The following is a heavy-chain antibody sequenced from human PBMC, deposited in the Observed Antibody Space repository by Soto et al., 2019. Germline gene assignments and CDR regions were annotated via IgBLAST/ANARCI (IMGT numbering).Heavy chain of an antibody. V-gene: IGHV3-30-3*01. CDR1: GFSFSISP. CDR3: ARDPKSSGGQHWAFNYFDS. D-gene: IGHD7-27*01. CDR2: ISYDGTNK. J-gene: IGHJ4*02. Sequence: GGSLRLSCAASGFSFSISPMHWVRQAPGKGPEWVALISYDGTNKFYADSVKGRFTISRDNSKSTLYLQVDSLRPEDAAVYYCARDPKSSGGQHWAFNYFDSWGQGTLVTVSS.